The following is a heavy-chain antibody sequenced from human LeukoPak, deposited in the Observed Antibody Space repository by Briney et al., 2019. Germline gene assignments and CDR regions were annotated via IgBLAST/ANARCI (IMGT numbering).Heavy chain of an antibody. CDR1: GGTFSSYA. V-gene: IGHV1-69*05. CDR3: ANIWNPQAPPL. CDR2: IIPIFGTA. Sequence: ASVKVSCKASGGTFSSYAISWVRQAPGQGLEWMGGIIPIFGTANYAQKFQGRVTITTDESTSTAYMELSSLRSEDTAAYYCANIWNPQAPPLWGQGTLVTVSS. J-gene: IGHJ4*02. D-gene: IGHD1-1*01.